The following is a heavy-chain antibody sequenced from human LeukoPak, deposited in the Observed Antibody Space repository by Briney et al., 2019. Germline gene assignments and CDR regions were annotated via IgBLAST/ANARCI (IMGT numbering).Heavy chain of an antibody. V-gene: IGHV4-61*08. Sequence: PSETLSLTCTVSGGSVGSGVYYWSWIRQPPGKGLEWIGYIYYSGSTNYNPSLKSRVTISVDTSKNQFSLKLSSVTAADTAVYYCARDRGYGSGSYYFDFWGQGTLVTVSS. D-gene: IGHD3-10*01. CDR3: ARDRGYGSGSYYFDF. CDR2: IYYSGST. J-gene: IGHJ4*02. CDR1: GGSVGSGVYY.